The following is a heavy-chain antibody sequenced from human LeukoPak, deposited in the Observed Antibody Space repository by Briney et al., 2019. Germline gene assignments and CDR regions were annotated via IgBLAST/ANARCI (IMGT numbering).Heavy chain of an antibody. V-gene: IGHV4-38-2*01. CDR2: IYHSGST. CDR1: GYSISSGYY. J-gene: IGHJ3*02. CDR3: ARGCSSTSCFNDAFDI. D-gene: IGHD2-2*01. Sequence: SEILSLTCAVSGYSISSGYYWGWIRQPPGKGLEWIGSIYHSGSTYYNPSLKSRVSISVDTSKNQFSLKLSSVTAADTAVYYCARGCSSTSCFNDAFDIWGQGTMVTVSS.